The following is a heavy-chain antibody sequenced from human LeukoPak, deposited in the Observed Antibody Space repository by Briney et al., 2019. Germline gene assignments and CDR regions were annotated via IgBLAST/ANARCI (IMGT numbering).Heavy chain of an antibody. CDR1: GFTFSNAW. J-gene: IGHJ4*02. CDR3: TTDVTVAGLFDY. D-gene: IGHD6-19*01. CDR2: IKSKTDGGTT. V-gene: IGHV3-15*01. Sequence: GGSLRLSCAASGFTFSNAWMSWVRQAPGKGLEWVGRIKSKTDGGTTDYAAPVKGRFNIPRDDSKNTLYLQMNSLKTEDTAVYYCTTDVTVAGLFDYWGQGTLVTVSS.